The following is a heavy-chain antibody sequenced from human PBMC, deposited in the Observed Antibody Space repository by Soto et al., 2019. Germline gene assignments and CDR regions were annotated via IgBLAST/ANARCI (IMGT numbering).Heavy chain of an antibody. J-gene: IGHJ4*02. V-gene: IGHV4-59*01. Sequence: KTSETLSLTCTVSGGPISNFYWSWIRQPPGKGLEWIGYISYSGNTNYNPSLKSRVSISVDTSKNQLSLNLTSVTAADTAVYYCARAPMVLSRSYFDSWGQGTPVTVSS. CDR3: ARAPMVLSRSYFDS. CDR2: ISYSGNT. CDR1: GGPISNFY. D-gene: IGHD2-8*01.